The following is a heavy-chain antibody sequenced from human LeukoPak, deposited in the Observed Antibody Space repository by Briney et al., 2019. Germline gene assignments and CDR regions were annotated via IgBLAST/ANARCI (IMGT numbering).Heavy chain of an antibody. CDR1: GYTFTSYG. CDR2: ISAYNGNT. Sequence: ASVKVSCKASGYTFTSYGISWVRQAPGQGLEWMGWISAYNGNTDYAQKLQGRVTMTTDTSTSTAYMELRSLRSDDTAVYYCARDPPRIVVVVAATNYYGMDVWGQGTTVTVSS. V-gene: IGHV1-18*01. D-gene: IGHD2-15*01. CDR3: ARDPPRIVVVVAATNYYGMDV. J-gene: IGHJ6*02.